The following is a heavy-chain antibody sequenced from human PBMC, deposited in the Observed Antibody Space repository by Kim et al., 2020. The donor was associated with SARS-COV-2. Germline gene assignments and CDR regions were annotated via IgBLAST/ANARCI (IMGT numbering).Heavy chain of an antibody. CDR1: GGSISSYY. CDR2: IYTSGST. J-gene: IGHJ4*02. D-gene: IGHD6-19*01. CDR3: AREMEEVGSGWPYYFDY. Sequence: SETLSLTCTVSGGSISSYYWSWIRQPAGKGLEWIGRIYTSGSTNYNPSLKSRVTMSVDTSKNQFSLKLSSVTAADTAVYYCAREMEEVGSGWPYYFDYWGQGTLVTVSS. V-gene: IGHV4-4*07.